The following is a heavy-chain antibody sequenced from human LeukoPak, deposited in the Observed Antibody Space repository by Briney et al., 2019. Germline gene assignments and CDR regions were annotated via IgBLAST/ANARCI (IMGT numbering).Heavy chain of an antibody. V-gene: IGHV3-48*03. CDR1: GFTFSSYE. J-gene: IGHJ3*02. CDR3: ASLGNYDFGI. CDR2: ISSSGSTI. Sequence: PGGSLRLSLAASGFTFSSYEMNGVLQAPGKGLEWVSYISSSGSTIYYTDSVKGRFTISRDNAKNSLYLQMNSLRAEDTAVYYCASLGNYDFGIWGQGTMVTVSS. D-gene: IGHD3-3*01.